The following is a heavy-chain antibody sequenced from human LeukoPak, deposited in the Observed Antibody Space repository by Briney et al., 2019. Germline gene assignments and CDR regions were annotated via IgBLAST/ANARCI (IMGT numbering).Heavy chain of an antibody. CDR2: ISAYNGNT. CDR1: GYTFTSYG. V-gene: IGHV1-18*01. J-gene: IGHJ4*02. CDR3: ARDNYVILTGYHYYFDY. Sequence: ASVKVSCQAAGYTFTSYGISWVRQAPGQGLEWMGWISAYNGNTNYAQKLQGRVTMTTDTSTSTAYMELRSLRSDDTAVYYCARDNYVILTGYHYYFDYWGQGTLVTVSS. D-gene: IGHD3-9*01.